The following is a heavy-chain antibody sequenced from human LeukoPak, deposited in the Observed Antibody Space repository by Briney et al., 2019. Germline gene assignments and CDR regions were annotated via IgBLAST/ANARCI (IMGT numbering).Heavy chain of an antibody. Sequence: ASVKVSGKASGYRFADYYVHWVRQAPGRGLQWMAWINPNDGTTNYAQKFQGRVTMITDTSISTAYMELSNLRSDDTAVYYCARTSDYYNYYFDYWGQGTPVTVSS. J-gene: IGHJ4*02. CDR3: ARTSDYYNYYFDY. D-gene: IGHD4-11*01. CDR2: INPNDGTT. CDR1: GYRFADYY. V-gene: IGHV1-2*02.